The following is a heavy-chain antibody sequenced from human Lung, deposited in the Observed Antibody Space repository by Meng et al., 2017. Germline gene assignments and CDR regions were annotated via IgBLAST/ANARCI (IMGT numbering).Heavy chain of an antibody. V-gene: IGHV4-34*01. CDR1: GGSISGSY. J-gene: IGHJ4*02. Sequence: QVQFKQWGAGLFRASENLSLPCAVYGGSISGSYWSWLRQSPAKGLEWIGKINHGGSTNYNPSLESRVTISVDTPKNQFSLRLTSMTVADTAVYYCARERHSTIIRGVIDFWGQGALVTVSS. D-gene: IGHD3-10*01. CDR3: ARERHSTIIRGVIDF. CDR2: INHGGST.